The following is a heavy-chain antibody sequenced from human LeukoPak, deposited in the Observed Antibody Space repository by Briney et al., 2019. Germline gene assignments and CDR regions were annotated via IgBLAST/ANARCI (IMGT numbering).Heavy chain of an antibody. J-gene: IGHJ4*02. CDR3: ARDYGGSSPFDY. CDR2: ISSSDNII. CDR1: GFTFSSYE. V-gene: IGHV3-48*03. Sequence: PGGSLRLSCAASGFTFSSYEMHWVRQAPGKGLEWVSYISSSDNIIYYADSVKGRFTISRDNAKNSLYLQMNSLRAEDTAVYYCARDYGGSSPFDYWGQGTLVTVSS. D-gene: IGHD4-23*01.